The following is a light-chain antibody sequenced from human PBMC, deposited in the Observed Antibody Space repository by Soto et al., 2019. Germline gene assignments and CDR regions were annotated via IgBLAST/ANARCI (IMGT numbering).Light chain of an antibody. J-gene: IGKJ1*01. CDR2: LAS. V-gene: IGKV1-39*01. CDR3: QQTYKTPLT. Sequence: DIQMTQSPSTLSASVGVRVTITCRASQSISNYLNWYQQRPGKAPKLLIYLASSLSSGVPSKFSGSGSGTDFTLTISVLQPEDSATYYCQQTYKTPLTFGQGTKVDIK. CDR1: QSISNY.